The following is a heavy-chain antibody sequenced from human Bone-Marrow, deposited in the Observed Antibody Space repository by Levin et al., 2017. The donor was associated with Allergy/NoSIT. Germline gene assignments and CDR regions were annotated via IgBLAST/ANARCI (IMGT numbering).Heavy chain of an antibody. CDR2: IDPNNGDT. D-gene: IGHD1-7*01. J-gene: IGHJ4*02. CDR3: VPENWHYKN. V-gene: IGHV1-2*02. CDR1: GFSFTVNH. Sequence: ASVKVSCRASGFSFTVNHMHWLRQAPGQGLEWIGYIDPNNGDTYYAQKFQGRVTMTRDTSISTAYMELSGLTSDDTAVYYCVPENWHYKNWGQGNLVTVSS.